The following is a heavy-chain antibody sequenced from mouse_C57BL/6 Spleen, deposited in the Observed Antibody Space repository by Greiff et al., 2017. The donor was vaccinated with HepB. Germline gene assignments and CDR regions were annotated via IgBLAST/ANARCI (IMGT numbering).Heavy chain of an antibody. CDR3: ARSGGNWDVRYFDV. CDR1: GYSFTGYY. CDR2: INPSTGGT. J-gene: IGHJ1*03. Sequence: EVQRVESGPELVKPGASVKISCKASGYSFTGYYMNWVKQSPEKSLEWIGEINPSTGGTTYNQKFKAKATLTVDKSSSTAYMQLKSLTSEDSAVYYCARSGGNWDVRYFDVWGTGTTVTVSS. D-gene: IGHD4-1*01. V-gene: IGHV1-42*01.